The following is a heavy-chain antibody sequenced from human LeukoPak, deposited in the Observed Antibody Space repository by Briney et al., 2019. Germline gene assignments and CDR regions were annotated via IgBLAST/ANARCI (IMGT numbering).Heavy chain of an antibody. CDR1: GFSYSSYW. CDR3: AKVSEGGNGY. CDR2: INSDGSST. V-gene: IGHV3-74*01. J-gene: IGHJ4*02. D-gene: IGHD1-26*01. Sequence: GGSLRLSCAASGFSYSSYWMHWVRQVPGKGLVWVSRINSDGSSTIYADPVKGRFTISRDNAKNTLYLQMNSLRAEDTAVYYCAKVSEGGNGYWGQGTLVTVSS.